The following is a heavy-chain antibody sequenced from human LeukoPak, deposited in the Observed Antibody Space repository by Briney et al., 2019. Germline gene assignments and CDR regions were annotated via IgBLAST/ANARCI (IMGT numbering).Heavy chain of an antibody. CDR2: ITSKGGST. V-gene: IGHV3-64D*09. CDR3: VKSGIAVSGTDY. D-gene: IGHD6-19*01. CDR1: GSTFSSYA. J-gene: IGHJ4*02. Sequence: GGSLRLSCSASGSTFSSYAMHWVRQAPGKGLEYVSAITSKGGSTYYADSVKGRFTISRDNSKNTLYLQMSSLRAEDTAVYYCVKSGIAVSGTDYWGQGTLVTVSS.